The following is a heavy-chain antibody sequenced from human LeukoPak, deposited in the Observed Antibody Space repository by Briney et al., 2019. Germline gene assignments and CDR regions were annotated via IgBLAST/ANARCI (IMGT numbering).Heavy chain of an antibody. V-gene: IGHV3-49*04. Sequence: PGGSLRLSCTASGFTFADYAMSWVRQAPGKGLEWVSFITSKSYGETAEYAASARGRFTLSRDDSNSVAYLQMNSLKTDDTAVYFCLRALAVPVGLWYFDYSGQGTLVTVSS. J-gene: IGHJ4*02. CDR2: ITSKSYGETA. CDR3: LRALAVPVGLWYFDY. D-gene: IGHD3-10*01. CDR1: GFTFADYA.